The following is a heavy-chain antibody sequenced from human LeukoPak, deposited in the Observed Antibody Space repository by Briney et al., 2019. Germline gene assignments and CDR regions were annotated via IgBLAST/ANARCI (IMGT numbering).Heavy chain of an antibody. CDR3: ARGGYSAGFDI. Sequence: AGGSLRLSCAASGFTLSSYLMRWVRQAPGKGLVWVSRIENDGSTTTYADSVKGRFTISRDNAKNTLYLQMNSLRAEDTAVYYCARGGYSAGFDIWGQRTMVTVSS. V-gene: IGHV3-74*01. D-gene: IGHD3-16*02. J-gene: IGHJ3*02. CDR1: GFTLSSYL. CDR2: IENDGSTT.